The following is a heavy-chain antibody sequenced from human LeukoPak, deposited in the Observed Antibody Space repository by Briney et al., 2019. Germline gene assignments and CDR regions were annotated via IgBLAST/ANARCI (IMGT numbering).Heavy chain of an antibody. CDR1: GFTFSTYG. CDR2: ISGSGGST. Sequence: GGTLRLSCEASGFTFSTYGMSWVRQAPGKGLEWVSAISGSGGSTYYADSVKGRVTISRDNSKNTLYLQVNSLRVEDTAVYYCAKDRLGAMMYFDFWGQGTLVTVSS. CDR3: AKDRLGAMMYFDF. D-gene: IGHD1-26*01. J-gene: IGHJ4*02. V-gene: IGHV3-23*01.